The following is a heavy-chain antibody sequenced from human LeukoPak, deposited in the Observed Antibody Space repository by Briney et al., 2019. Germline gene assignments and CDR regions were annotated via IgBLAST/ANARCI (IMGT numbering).Heavy chain of an antibody. CDR2: ISSSSSYT. CDR3: AREAIFGVVRRLAYYYGMDV. CDR1: GVTLSPYG. Sequence: GGSLRLSCAASGVTLSPYGMHWVRQAPGKGLEWVSYISSSSSYTNYADSVKGRFTISRDNAKNSLYLQMNSLRAEDTAVYYCAREAIFGVVRRLAYYYGMDVWGQGTTVTVSS. D-gene: IGHD3-3*01. V-gene: IGHV3-21*05. J-gene: IGHJ6*02.